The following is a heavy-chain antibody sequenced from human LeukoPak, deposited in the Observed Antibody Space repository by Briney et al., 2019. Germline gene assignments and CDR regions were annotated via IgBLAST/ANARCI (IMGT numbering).Heavy chain of an antibody. CDR1: GDSVSSNSAA. CDR3: AGGGAQFGHYYYYGMDV. J-gene: IGHJ6*02. V-gene: IGHV6-1*01. Sequence: PSQTLSLTCAISGDSVSSNSAAWNWIRQSPSRGLEWLGRTYYRSKWYNDYAVSVKSRITINPDTSKNQFSLQLNSVTPEDTAVYYCAGGGAQFGHYYYYGMDVWGQGTTVTVSS. D-gene: IGHD3-10*01. CDR2: TYYRSKWYN.